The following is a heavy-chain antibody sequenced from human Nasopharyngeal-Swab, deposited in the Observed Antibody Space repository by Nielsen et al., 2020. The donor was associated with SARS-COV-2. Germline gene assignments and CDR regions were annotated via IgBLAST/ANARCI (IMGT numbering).Heavy chain of an antibody. D-gene: IGHD3-3*01. Sequence: ASVKVSCKASGYTFTGYYMHWVRQAPRQGLEWMGWINPNSGGTNYAQKFQGRVTMTRDTSISTAYMELSRLRSDDTAVYYCAREDWKGFWDGVVISDAFDIWGQGTMVTVSS. J-gene: IGHJ3*02. CDR1: GYTFTGYY. CDR2: INPNSGGT. CDR3: AREDWKGFWDGVVISDAFDI. V-gene: IGHV1-2*02.